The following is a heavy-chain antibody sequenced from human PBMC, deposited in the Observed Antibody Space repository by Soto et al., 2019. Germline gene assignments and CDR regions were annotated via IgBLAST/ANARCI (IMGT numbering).Heavy chain of an antibody. CDR3: ARDPQKDYYYYGMDV. Sequence: QVQLVESGGGVVQPGRSLRLSCAASGFTFSSYGMHWVRQAPGKGLEWVAVIWYDGSNKYYADSVKGRFTISRDNSKNTLYLQMNSLRAEDTAVYYCARDPQKDYYYYGMDVWGQGTTVTVSS. V-gene: IGHV3-33*01. CDR2: IWYDGSNK. J-gene: IGHJ6*02. CDR1: GFTFSSYG.